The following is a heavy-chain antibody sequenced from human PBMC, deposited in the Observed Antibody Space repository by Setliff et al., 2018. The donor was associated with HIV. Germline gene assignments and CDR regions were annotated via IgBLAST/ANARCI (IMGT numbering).Heavy chain of an antibody. J-gene: IGHJ6*03. Sequence: SETLSLTCTVSGGSISTSRYYWGWIRQPPGKGLEWIGSINYRGNTYYNPSLKSRAAISVETSKNQISLKLSSVTAADTAVYYCASLDGSESPYIYYYYMDVWGKGTAVTVSS. D-gene: IGHD3-10*01. CDR3: ASLDGSESPYIYYYYMDV. CDR1: GGSISTSRYY. CDR2: INYRGNT. V-gene: IGHV4-39*01.